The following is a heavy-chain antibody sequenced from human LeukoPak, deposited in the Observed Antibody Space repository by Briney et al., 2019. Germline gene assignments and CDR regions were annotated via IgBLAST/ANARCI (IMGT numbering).Heavy chain of an antibody. V-gene: IGHV4-39*07. Sequence: SETLSLTCTVSGGSISSSSYYWGWIRQPPGKGLEWIGSIYYSGSTYYNPSLKSRVTISVDTSKNQFSLKLSSVTAADTAVYYCARFTLYDILTGYRYDAFDIWGQGTMVTVSS. CDR2: IYYSGST. CDR1: GGSISSSSYY. J-gene: IGHJ3*02. D-gene: IGHD3-9*01. CDR3: ARFTLYDILTGYRYDAFDI.